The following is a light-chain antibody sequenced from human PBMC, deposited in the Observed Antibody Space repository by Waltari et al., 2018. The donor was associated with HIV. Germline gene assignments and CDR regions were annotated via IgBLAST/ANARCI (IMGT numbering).Light chain of an antibody. V-gene: IGLV2-8*01. CDR1: SSDIGGYNY. CDR2: EVT. CDR3: ISYAGSNTVI. Sequence: QSALTQPPSASGSPGQSVTISCTGTSSDIGGYNYVSWYQQHPGKAPKLIIYEVTKRPSGLPNRFSGSKSGNTASLTVSGLQAGDEADYYCISYAGSNTVIFGGGTRLTVL. J-gene: IGLJ2*01.